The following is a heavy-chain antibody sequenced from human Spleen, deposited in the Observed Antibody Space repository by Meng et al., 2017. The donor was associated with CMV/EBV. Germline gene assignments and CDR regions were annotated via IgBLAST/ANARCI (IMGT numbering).Heavy chain of an antibody. CDR2: IHTTGPI. V-gene: IGHV4-31*02. D-gene: IGHD2-21*01. Sequence: SISRGEYFWTWIRQLPAKGLEWIGYIHTTGPIYYNPSLRGRLTISADTSKNQFSLRLSSVTAADTAVYYCARGTHCGGGCYGGTEKWGQGIMVTVSS. CDR1: SISRGEYF. CDR3: ARGTHCGGGCYGGTEK. J-gene: IGHJ4*02.